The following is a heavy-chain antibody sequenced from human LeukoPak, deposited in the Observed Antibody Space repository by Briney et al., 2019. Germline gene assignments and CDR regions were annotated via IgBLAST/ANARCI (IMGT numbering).Heavy chain of an antibody. CDR2: MTSGGGT. CDR3: AKDLTRSSGGFDY. Sequence: GGSLRLTCAASGFTFSSYAMTWVRQAPGKGLEWVSAMTSGGGTYYADSVKGRFTISRDNSKNTVYLQMNSLRAEDTAVYYCAKDLTRSSGGFDYWGQGTLVTVSS. J-gene: IGHJ4*02. D-gene: IGHD6-6*01. V-gene: IGHV3-23*01. CDR1: GFTFSSYA.